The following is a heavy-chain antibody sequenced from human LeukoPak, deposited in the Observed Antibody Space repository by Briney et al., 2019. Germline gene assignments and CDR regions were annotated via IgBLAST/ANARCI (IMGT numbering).Heavy chain of an antibody. CDR3: AKLPGSGWYYMDV. CDR2: IRYDGSNK. V-gene: IGHV3-30*02. CDR1: GVILSTYG. D-gene: IGHD6-19*01. Sequence: GGSLRLSCETSGVILSTYGMHWVRQAPGKGLEWVAIIRYDGSNKAYADSVKGRFTISRDNSKNTLYLQMNSLRAEDTAVYYCAKLPGSGWYYMDVWGKGTTVTVSS. J-gene: IGHJ6*03.